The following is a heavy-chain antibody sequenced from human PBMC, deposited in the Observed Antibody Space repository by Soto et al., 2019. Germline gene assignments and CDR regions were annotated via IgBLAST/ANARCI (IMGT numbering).Heavy chain of an antibody. J-gene: IGHJ6*02. CDR2: IWYDGSNK. CDR3: ARLAYCGGDCYGGYYGMDV. CDR1: GFTFSSYG. Sequence: GGSLRLSCAASGFTFSSYGMHWVRQAPGKGLEWVAVIWYDGSNKYYADSVKGRFTISRDNSKNTLYLQMNSLRAEDTAVYYCARLAYCGGDCYGGYYGMDVWGQGTPVTVSS. V-gene: IGHV3-33*01. D-gene: IGHD2-21*02.